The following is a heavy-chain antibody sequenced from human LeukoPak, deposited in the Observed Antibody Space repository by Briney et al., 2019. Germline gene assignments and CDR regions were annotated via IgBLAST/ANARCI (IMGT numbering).Heavy chain of an antibody. CDR2: IYYSGST. V-gene: IGHV4-31*03. D-gene: IGHD1-1*01. J-gene: IGHJ5*02. CDR3: ARSRVQLERRGRWFDP. Sequence: PSQTLSLTCTVSGGSISSGGYYWSWIRQHPGKGLEWIGYIYYSGSTYYNPSLKSRVTISVDTSKNQFSLKLSSVTAADTAVYYCARSRVQLERRGRWFDPWGQGTLVTVSS. CDR1: GGSISSGGYY.